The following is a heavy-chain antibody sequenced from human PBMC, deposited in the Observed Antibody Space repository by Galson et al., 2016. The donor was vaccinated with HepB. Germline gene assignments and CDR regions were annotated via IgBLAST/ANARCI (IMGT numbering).Heavy chain of an antibody. J-gene: IGHJ4*02. CDR2: IYGSGST. CDR3: AREGFGGYGFGY. D-gene: IGHD5-12*01. V-gene: IGHV4-4*07. CDR1: GGSISSYS. Sequence: ETLSLTCTVSGGSISSYSWSWIRQPAGKGLEWIGRIYGSGSTYYNPSLKSRVTMSLDTSKSQFSLKLTSVTAADTAVYYCAREGFGGYGFGYWGQGTLATVSS.